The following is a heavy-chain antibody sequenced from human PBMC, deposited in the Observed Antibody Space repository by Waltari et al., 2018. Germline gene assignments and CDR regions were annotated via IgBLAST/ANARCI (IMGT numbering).Heavy chain of an antibody. D-gene: IGHD1-26*01. CDR2: IYYSWSS. CDR3: ARLIVGTAPDYFDY. V-gene: IGHV4-39*01. J-gene: IGHJ4*02. CDR1: SGSISNTDHY. Sequence: QLQLQESGPGLVKPSETLSLTCSVSSGSISNTDHYWAWIRQPPGKGLEWIATIYYSWSSYYNPSLESRVAIFIDTSKNQFSLRLTAVTVADTAVYYCARLIVGTAPDYFDYWGQGTLVTVSS.